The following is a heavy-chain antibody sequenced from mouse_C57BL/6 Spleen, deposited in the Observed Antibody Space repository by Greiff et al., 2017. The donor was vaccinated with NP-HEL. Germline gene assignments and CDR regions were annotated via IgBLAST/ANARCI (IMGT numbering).Heavy chain of an antibody. V-gene: IGHV1-82*01. D-gene: IGHD1-1*01. CDR3: ASYYGSRGYFDY. J-gene: IGHJ2*01. CDR2: LYPGDGDT. CDR1: GYAFSSSW. Sequence: VQLQQSGPELVKPGASVKISCKASGYAFSSSWMNWVKQRPGKGLAWIGRLYPGDGDTNYNGKFKGKATLTADKSSSTAYMQLSSLTSEDSAVYFCASYYGSRGYFDYWGQGTTLTVSS.